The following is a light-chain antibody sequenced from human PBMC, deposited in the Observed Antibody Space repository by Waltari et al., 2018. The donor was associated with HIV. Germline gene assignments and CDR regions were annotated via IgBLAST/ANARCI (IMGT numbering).Light chain of an antibody. V-gene: IGKV1-5*03. CDR2: KAS. CDR3: QQYHSYPYT. Sequence: DIQMTQPPSTLSASVRGRVTITSRASQSIITWFAWYQQKPGKAPKVLIYKASTLEIGAPSRFSGSGSGTEFSLTISGLQPDDFATYYCQQYHSYPYTFGQGTNLEIK. CDR1: QSIITW. J-gene: IGKJ2*01.